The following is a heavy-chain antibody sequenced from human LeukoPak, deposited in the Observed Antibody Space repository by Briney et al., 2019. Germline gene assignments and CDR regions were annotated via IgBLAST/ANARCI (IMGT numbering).Heavy chain of an antibody. CDR2: IIPIFGTA. D-gene: IGHD3-10*01. CDR1: GGTFSSYA. V-gene: IGHV1-69*13. J-gene: IGHJ5*02. CDR3: ARGHGSGSPYNWFDP. Sequence: SVKVSCKASGGTFSSYAISWVRQAPGQGLEWMGGIIPIFGTANYAQKFQGRVTITADESTSTAYMELSSLRSEDTAVYYHARGHGSGSPYNWFDPWGQGTLVTVSS.